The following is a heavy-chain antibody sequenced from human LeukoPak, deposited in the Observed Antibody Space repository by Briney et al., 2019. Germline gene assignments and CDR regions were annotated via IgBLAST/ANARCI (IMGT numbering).Heavy chain of an antibody. CDR1: GFTFSDYY. CDR2: ISSSASSI. V-gene: IGHV3-11*01. D-gene: IGHD3-3*01. J-gene: IGHJ6*03. Sequence: PGGSLRLSCAASGFTFSDYYMSWIRQAPGKGLEWVSYISSSASSIDYADSVKGRFTISRDNAKKSLYLQMNSLRAEDTAVYYCARGTRWYYYYMDVWGKGTTVTVSS. CDR3: ARGTRWYYYYMDV.